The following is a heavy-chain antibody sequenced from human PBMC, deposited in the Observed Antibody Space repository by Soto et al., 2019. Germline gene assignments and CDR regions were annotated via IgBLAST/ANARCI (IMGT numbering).Heavy chain of an antibody. CDR1: GFTFSSYS. Sequence: GGSLRLSCAASGFTFSSYSMNWVRQAPGKGLEWVSSISSSSSYIYYADSVKGRFTISRDNAKNSLYLQMNSLRAEDTAVYYCARDWSDRASRTGVSYYYYGMDVWGQGTTVTVSS. D-gene: IGHD3-3*01. CDR3: ARDWSDRASRTGVSYYYYGMDV. V-gene: IGHV3-21*01. CDR2: ISSSSSYI. J-gene: IGHJ6*02.